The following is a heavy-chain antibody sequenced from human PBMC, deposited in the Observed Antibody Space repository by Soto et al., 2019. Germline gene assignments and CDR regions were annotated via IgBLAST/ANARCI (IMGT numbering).Heavy chain of an antibody. CDR2: ITTGGSPI. J-gene: IGHJ4*02. Sequence: PGGSLRLSCAASGFTFSDYYMTWIRQAPGKGLEWVSYITTGGSPISYADSVKGRFTISRDNAKNSLFLQMNSLRAEDTAFYYCARDLRGITGTHLDYWGQGTLVTVSS. V-gene: IGHV3-11*01. CDR3: ARDLRGITGTHLDY. CDR1: GFTFSDYY. D-gene: IGHD1-7*01.